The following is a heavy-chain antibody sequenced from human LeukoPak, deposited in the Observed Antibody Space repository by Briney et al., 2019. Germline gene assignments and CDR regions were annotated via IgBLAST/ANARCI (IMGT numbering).Heavy chain of an antibody. J-gene: IGHJ4*02. CDR1: GFTFSCYG. CDR3: AKSEGYCSGGSCLGY. D-gene: IGHD2-15*01. V-gene: IGHV3-30*18. Sequence: GMSLRLSCAASGFTFSCYGMHWVRQAPGKGLEWVAVISYDGSNKYYADSVKGRFTISRDNSKNTLYLQMNSLRAEDTAVYYCAKSEGYCSGGSCLGYWGQGTLVTVSS. CDR2: ISYDGSNK.